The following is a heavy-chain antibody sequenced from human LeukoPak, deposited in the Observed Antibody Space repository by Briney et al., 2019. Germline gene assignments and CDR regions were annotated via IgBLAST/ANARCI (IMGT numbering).Heavy chain of an antibody. V-gene: IGHV3-49*03. Sequence: GGSLRLSCTASGFTFGDYFMNWFRQAPGKGLEWVGFIRSQARGGTTEYAASVKGRFTISRDDSKSIAYLQMNSLKTDDTALYYCIRHRHSFNWFDPWGQGTLVTVSS. CDR2: IRSQARGGTT. CDR1: GFTFGDYF. D-gene: IGHD5-18*01. CDR3: IRHRHSFNWFDP. J-gene: IGHJ5*02.